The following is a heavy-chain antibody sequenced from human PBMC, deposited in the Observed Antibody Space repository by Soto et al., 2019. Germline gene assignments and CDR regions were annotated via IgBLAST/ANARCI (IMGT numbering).Heavy chain of an antibody. V-gene: IGHV3-23*01. Sequence: EVQLLESGGGLVQPGGSLRLSCAASGFTFSSYAMSWVRQAPGKGLEWVSTITGWDAGTSYADSVKGRFTISRDNSRNTLHLQMNSLRAEDTAVYYCAKDAPGSGWLSDYWGQGTRVTVSS. J-gene: IGHJ4*02. CDR2: ITGWDAGT. CDR1: GFTFSSYA. CDR3: AKDAPGSGWLSDY. D-gene: IGHD3-22*01.